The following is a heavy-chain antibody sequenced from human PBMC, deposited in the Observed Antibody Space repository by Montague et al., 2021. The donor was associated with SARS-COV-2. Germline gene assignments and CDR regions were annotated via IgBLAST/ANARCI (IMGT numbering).Heavy chain of an antibody. J-gene: IGHJ3*02. CDR2: ISTSSLYI. CDR1: GFTFSKYS. CDR3: ARAFSASYSVGGDSFDI. D-gene: IGHD5/OR15-5a*01. V-gene: IGHV3-21*01. Sequence: SLRLSCAASGFTFSKYSMNWVRQAPGKGLEWVSSISTSSLYIYYAASVKGRFTISRANAKNSLFLQMDSLRAEDTAVYYCARAFSASYSVGGDSFDIWGQGTMVPVSS.